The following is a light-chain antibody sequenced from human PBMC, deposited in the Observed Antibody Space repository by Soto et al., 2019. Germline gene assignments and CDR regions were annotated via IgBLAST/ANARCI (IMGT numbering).Light chain of an antibody. CDR1: QSVSSSY. V-gene: IGKV3-20*01. CDR3: QQYGSSPPT. CDR2: GAS. J-gene: IGKJ1*01. Sequence: EIVLTQSPGTLSLSPGERATLSCRARQSVSSSYLAWYQQKPGQAPRLLIYGASRRATGIPDRFSGSGSGTDFTLTISRLETEDLAVYYCQQYGSSPPTFGQGTKVEIK.